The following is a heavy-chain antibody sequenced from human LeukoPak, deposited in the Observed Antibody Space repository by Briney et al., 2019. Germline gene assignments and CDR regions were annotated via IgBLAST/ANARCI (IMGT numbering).Heavy chain of an antibody. Sequence: PGGSLRLSCAASGFTFSSYAMSWVRQAPGKGLEWVSTISGSSGSTYYADSVEGRFTISRDNSKNTLYLQMNSLRAEDTAVYYCARGGTGFFDYWGQGTLVSVSS. V-gene: IGHV3-23*01. CDR3: ARGGTGFFDY. CDR1: GFTFSSYA. J-gene: IGHJ4*02. CDR2: ISGSSGST. D-gene: IGHD7-27*01.